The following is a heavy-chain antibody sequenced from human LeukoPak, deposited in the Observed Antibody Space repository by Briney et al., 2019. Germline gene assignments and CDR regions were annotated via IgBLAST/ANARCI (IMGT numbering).Heavy chain of an antibody. Sequence: GGSLRLSCAASGFTFNSYWMHWVRQAPGKGLVWVSRNSTDGGSSNYADSVKGRFTISRDNAKNALYLQMNSLRVEDTAVYYCVRGMGDWGQGTLVTVSS. CDR2: NSTDGGSS. D-gene: IGHD1-26*01. J-gene: IGHJ4*02. CDR3: VRGMGD. V-gene: IGHV3-74*01. CDR1: GFTFNSYW.